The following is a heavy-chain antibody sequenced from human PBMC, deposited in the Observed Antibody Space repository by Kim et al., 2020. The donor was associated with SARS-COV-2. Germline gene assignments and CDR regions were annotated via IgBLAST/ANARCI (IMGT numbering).Heavy chain of an antibody. CDR2: IYPGDSDT. CDR3: ARQAPFGKPTKCSGGSCYFQSNYYYGMAV. Sequence: GESLKISCKGSGYSFTSYWIGWVRQMPGKGLEWMGIIYPGDSDTRYSPSFQGQVTISADKSISTAYLQWSSLKASDTAMYYRARQAPFGKPTKCSGGSCYFQSNYYYGMAVWGQGTTVTVSS. V-gene: IGHV5-51*01. D-gene: IGHD2-15*01. J-gene: IGHJ6*02. CDR1: GYSFTSYW.